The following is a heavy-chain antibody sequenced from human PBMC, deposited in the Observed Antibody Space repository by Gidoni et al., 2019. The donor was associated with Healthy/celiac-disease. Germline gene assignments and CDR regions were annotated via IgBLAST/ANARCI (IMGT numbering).Heavy chain of an antibody. CDR2: IYHSGST. CDR3: ARVPAKGLVLGWFDP. J-gene: IGHJ5*02. CDR1: GYSISSGYY. V-gene: IGHV4-38-2*01. Sequence: QVQLQESGPGLVKPSETLSLTCAVSGYSISSGYYWGWIRQPPGKGLEWIGSIYHSGSTYYNPSLKSRVTISVDTSKNQFSLKLSSVTAADTAVYDGARVPAKGLVLGWFDPWGQGTLVTVSS. D-gene: IGHD6-19*01.